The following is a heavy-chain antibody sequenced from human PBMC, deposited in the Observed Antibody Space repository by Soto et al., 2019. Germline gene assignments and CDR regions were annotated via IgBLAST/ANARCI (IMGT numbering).Heavy chain of an antibody. Sequence: SETLSLTCTVSGGSISSSSYYWGWIRQPPGKGLEWIGSINYSGSTYYNPSLKSRVTISVDTSKNQFSLKLSSVTAADTAVYYCARQSTTIFGVVIQLDPWGQGTLVTVSS. V-gene: IGHV4-39*01. CDR3: ARQSTTIFGVVIQLDP. J-gene: IGHJ5*02. D-gene: IGHD3-3*01. CDR1: GGSISSSSYY. CDR2: INYSGST.